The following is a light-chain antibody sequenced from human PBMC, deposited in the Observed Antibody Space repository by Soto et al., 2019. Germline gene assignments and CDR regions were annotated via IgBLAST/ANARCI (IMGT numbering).Light chain of an antibody. J-gene: IGLJ2*01. CDR3: SSYTRNNLVL. CDR1: SSDVGGYNY. V-gene: IGLV2-14*01. CDR2: DVS. Sequence: QSALTQPASVSGSPGQSITIPCTGTSSDVGGYNYVSWYQQYPGKAPKLMIYDVSNRPSGVSNRFSAPKSGNTASLTISGLQAEDEANYYCSSYTRNNLVLFGGGTKLTVL.